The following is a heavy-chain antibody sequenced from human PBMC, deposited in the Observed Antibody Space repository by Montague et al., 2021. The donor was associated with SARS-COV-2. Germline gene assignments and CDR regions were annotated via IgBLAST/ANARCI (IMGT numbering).Heavy chain of an antibody. CDR3: ARGSVLGYCLDY. CDR2: IRNNGSNE. Sequence: SLRLSCAASGFIFSSYGMHWVRQAPGKGLEWVAHIRNNGSNENYVDSVKGRFTISRDNFKNTLYLQMNSLRAEDTAIYYCARGSVLGYCLDYWGQGTLVTVSS. CDR1: GFIFSSYG. D-gene: IGHD5/OR15-5a*01. J-gene: IGHJ4*03. V-gene: IGHV3-33*01.